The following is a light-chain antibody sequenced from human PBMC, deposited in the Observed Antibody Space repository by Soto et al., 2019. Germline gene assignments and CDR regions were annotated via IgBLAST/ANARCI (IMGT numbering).Light chain of an antibody. CDR2: GAS. CDR1: QSVRSK. J-gene: IGKJ5*01. V-gene: IGKV3-15*01. Sequence: EIMMTQSPATLSVSPGERATLSCRASQSVRSKLAWYQQKPGQAPRLLIHGASTRATGIPARFSGSGSGTEFTLTISSLQSEDFAIYYCQQYNNWPSVTIGQGTRLEIK. CDR3: QQYNNWPSVT.